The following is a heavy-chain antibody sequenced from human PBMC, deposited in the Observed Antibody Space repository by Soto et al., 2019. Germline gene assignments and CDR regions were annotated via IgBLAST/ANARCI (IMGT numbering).Heavy chain of an antibody. D-gene: IGHD4-4*01. CDR3: ARGGGVTTTGDDY. J-gene: IGHJ4*02. Sequence: QLQLQESGSGLVKPSQTLSLTCAVSGGSINTATHSWSWIRQPPGKGLEWIGYIYHSGSTYYNPSVKSRVTISIDKSNNQFSPRLSSVTAADTAVYYCARGGGVTTTGDDYWGQGILVTVSS. V-gene: IGHV4-30-2*01. CDR1: GGSINTATHS. CDR2: IYHSGST.